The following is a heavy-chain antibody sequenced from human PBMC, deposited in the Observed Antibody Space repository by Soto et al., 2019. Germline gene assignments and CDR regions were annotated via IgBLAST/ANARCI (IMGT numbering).Heavy chain of an antibody. J-gene: IGHJ4*02. Sequence: PVGSLRLSCSASGFTFTSFAIHWVRQAPGKGLEWVAVISENGVNKYSAESVRGRFVISRDNSKNTVELEMNSLRPEDTAIYFCARRLTKTVSALGYWGQGTLVIVSS. V-gene: IGHV3-30*09. CDR2: ISENGVNK. CDR3: ARRLTKTVSALGY. D-gene: IGHD2-8*01. CDR1: GFTFTSFA.